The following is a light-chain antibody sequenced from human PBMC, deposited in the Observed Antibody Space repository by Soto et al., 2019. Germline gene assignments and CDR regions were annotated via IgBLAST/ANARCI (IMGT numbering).Light chain of an antibody. V-gene: IGLV2-14*01. J-gene: IGLJ1*01. CDR3: SSYTSSSTL. Sequence: QSLLPHPASVSGSPGQSITISCTGTSSDVGSYNYVSWYQQHPGKAPKLMIYEVSDRPSGISSRFSGSKSGNTASLTISGLQTEDEADHYCSSYTSSSTLFGTGTKVTVL. CDR1: SSDVGSYNY. CDR2: EVS.